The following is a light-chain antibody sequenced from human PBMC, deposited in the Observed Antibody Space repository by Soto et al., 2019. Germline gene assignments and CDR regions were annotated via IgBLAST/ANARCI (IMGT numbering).Light chain of an antibody. CDR3: SSYTSSSTPWV. J-gene: IGLJ3*02. V-gene: IGLV2-14*01. CDR2: EVS. Sequence: QSALTQPASVSGSPGQSITISCTGTSSDVGGYNYVSWYQQHPGKAPKLMSYEVSNRPSGVSNRFSGSKSGNTASLTISGLQAEDEADYYCSSYTSSSTPWVFGGGTKVTVL. CDR1: SSDVGGYNY.